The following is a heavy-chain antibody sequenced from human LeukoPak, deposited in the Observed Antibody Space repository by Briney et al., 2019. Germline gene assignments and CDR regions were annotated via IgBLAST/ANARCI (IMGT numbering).Heavy chain of an antibody. CDR2: ISYDGSNK. CDR3: AKDDSSSWCPLHDY. J-gene: IGHJ4*02. D-gene: IGHD6-13*01. Sequence: GGPLRLSCAASGFTFSSYGMHWVRQAPGKGLEWVAVISYDGSNKYYADSVKGRFTISRDNSKNTLYLQMNSLRAEDTAVYYCAKDDSSSWCPLHDYWGQGTLVTVSS. CDR1: GFTFSSYG. V-gene: IGHV3-30*18.